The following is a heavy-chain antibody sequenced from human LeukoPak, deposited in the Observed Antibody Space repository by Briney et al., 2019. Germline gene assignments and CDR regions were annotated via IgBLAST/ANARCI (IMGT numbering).Heavy chain of an antibody. CDR1: GFTFSTYG. V-gene: IGHV3-30*02. J-gene: IGHJ4*02. CDR3: ARGPTIIGVPGTWPLDY. D-gene: IGHD6-19*01. Sequence: GGSLRLACAASGFTFSTYGIHWVRQAPGKGLEWVAFIRYDGTNKWYADSVKGRFTISRDNAKNSLYLQMNSLRAEDTAVYYCARGPTIIGVPGTWPLDYWGQGTLVTVSS. CDR2: IRYDGTNK.